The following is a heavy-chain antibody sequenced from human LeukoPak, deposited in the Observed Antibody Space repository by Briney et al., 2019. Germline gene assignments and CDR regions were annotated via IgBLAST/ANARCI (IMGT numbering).Heavy chain of an antibody. J-gene: IGHJ4*02. V-gene: IGHV3-7*05. CDR1: GFTFSRYW. CDR3: ARDWDYYDNSGYYFEY. Sequence: GGSLRLSCAASGFTFSRYWMSWVRQAPGKGLEWVANINQDGTQKYYVDSVKGRFTISRDNAKNSLSLQMNSLRAEDTAVYYCARDWDYYDNSGYYFEYWGQGTLFTVSS. D-gene: IGHD3-22*01. CDR2: INQDGTQK.